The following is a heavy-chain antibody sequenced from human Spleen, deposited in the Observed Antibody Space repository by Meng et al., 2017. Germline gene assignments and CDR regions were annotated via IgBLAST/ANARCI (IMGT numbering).Heavy chain of an antibody. Sequence: VHLLESVRCRVHRAQPLSLTTTFSGGSISSGAYYCSWSRQHAGKGLEWIGYVYHSGSTYYNPSLQSRVTISVDTSNNQFSLKLSSMTAADTAVYYCARGVLDGRLWFGPWGQGTLVTVSS. D-gene: IGHD3-3*01. CDR1: GGSISSGAYY. J-gene: IGHJ5*02. CDR3: ARGVLDGRLWFGP. V-gene: IGHV4-31*03. CDR2: VYHSGST.